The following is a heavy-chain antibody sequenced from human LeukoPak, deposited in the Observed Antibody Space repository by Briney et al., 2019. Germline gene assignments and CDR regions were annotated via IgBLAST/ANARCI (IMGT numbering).Heavy chain of an antibody. CDR3: ARVGPAAVGRGYWYFDL. CDR2: ISASGYAM. V-gene: IGHV3-11*01. Sequence: GGSLRLSCAASGFTFSAYYVSWIRQAPGKGLEWASYISASGYAMYYADSVRGRFTITRDNAQNSLYLQMNSLRAEDTAVYYCARVGPAAVGRGYWYFDLGGRGSLVTVSS. CDR1: GFTFSAYY. D-gene: IGHD6-13*01. J-gene: IGHJ2*01.